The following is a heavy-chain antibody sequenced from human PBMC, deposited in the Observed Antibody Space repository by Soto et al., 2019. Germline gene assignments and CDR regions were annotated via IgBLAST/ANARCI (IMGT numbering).Heavy chain of an antibody. Sequence: ASVKVSCKASGYTFTSYGISWVRQAPGQGLEWMGWISAYNGNTNYAQKLQGRVTMTTDTSTSTAYMELRSLRSDDTAVYYCAREYRPAAAVYYFDYWGQGTLVTVSS. CDR2: ISAYNGNT. V-gene: IGHV1-18*01. CDR3: AREYRPAAAVYYFDY. CDR1: GYTFTSYG. D-gene: IGHD6-13*01. J-gene: IGHJ4*02.